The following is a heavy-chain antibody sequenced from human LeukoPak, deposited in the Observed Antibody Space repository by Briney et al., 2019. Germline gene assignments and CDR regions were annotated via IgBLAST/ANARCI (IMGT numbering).Heavy chain of an antibody. V-gene: IGHV1-46*01. CDR3: ARARYKAPVADAYFDY. CDR2: INPSGGST. D-gene: IGHD1-14*01. J-gene: IGHJ4*02. CDR1: GYTFTSYY. Sequence: GASVKVSCKASGYTFTSYYMHWVRQAPGQGLEWMGIINPSGGSTSYAQKFQGRVTMTRDTSTSTVYMELSSLRSEDTAVYYCARARYKAPVADAYFDYWGQGTLVTVPS.